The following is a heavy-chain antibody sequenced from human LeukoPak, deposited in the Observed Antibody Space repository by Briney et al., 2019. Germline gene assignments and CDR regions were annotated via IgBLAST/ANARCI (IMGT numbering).Heavy chain of an antibody. CDR3: ARHLSGVTGYTYGRGIDY. CDR2: IKKDGSEK. CDR1: GFTFSNYS. D-gene: IGHD5-18*01. Sequence: PGGSLRLSCAASGFTFSNYSMNWVRQAPGKGLGWVANIKKDGSEKYYVDSVKGRFTISRDNAKKSLYLQMNSLRAEDTAVYYCARHLSGVTGYTYGRGIDYWGQGTLVTVSS. J-gene: IGHJ4*02. V-gene: IGHV3-7*01.